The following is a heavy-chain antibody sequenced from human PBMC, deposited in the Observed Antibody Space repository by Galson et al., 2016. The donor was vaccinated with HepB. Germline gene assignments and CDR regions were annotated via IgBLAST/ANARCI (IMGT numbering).Heavy chain of an antibody. D-gene: IGHD6-19*01. J-gene: IGHJ6*02. CDR3: ERDDSGGWYGFHYGMDV. V-gene: IGHV4-59*01. CDR1: GASISGYY. Sequence: ETLSLTCTVSGASISGYYLSWIRQPPGKGLEWIGYLYYSGRTNYNPSLQSRVTISVATSKNQFSLKLSSVTAADTAVYYCERDDSGGWYGFHYGMDVWGQGTTVTVSS. CDR2: LYYSGRT.